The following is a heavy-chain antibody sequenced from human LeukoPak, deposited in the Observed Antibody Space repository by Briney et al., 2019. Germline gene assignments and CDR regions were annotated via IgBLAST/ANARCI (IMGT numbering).Heavy chain of an antibody. CDR1: GFTVNNAW. D-gene: IGHD3-22*01. Sequence: PGGSLRLFCAASGFTVNNAWMSWVRQAPGKGLEWVGRIKSKTDGGTTDYAALVKGRFTISRDNSKNTMYLQMGSVRAEDMAVYYCARRASGYRQSYFDYWGQGTLVTVSS. CDR2: IKSKTDGGTT. V-gene: IGHV3-15*01. J-gene: IGHJ4*02. CDR3: ARRASGYRQSYFDY.